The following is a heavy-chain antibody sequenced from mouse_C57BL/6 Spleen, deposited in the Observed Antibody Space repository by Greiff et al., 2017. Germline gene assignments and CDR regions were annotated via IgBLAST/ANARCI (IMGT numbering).Heavy chain of an antibody. V-gene: IGHV1-54*01. CDR1: GYAFTNYL. CDR2: INPGGGGT. J-gene: IGHJ4*01. CDR3: ARYVYYAMDY. Sequence: QVQLQQSGAELVRPGASVKLSCTASGYAFTNYLIEWVKQRPGQGLEWIGGINPGGGGTNYTEKVKGKATLTEDKSSSTVYLQLSSLTSEDSAVYFCARYVYYAMDYWGQGTSLTVSS.